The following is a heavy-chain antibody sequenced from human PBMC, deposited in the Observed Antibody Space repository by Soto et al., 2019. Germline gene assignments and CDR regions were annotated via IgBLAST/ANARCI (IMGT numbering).Heavy chain of an antibody. CDR1: GFSLSTSGVG. Sequence: QITLKESGPTLVKPTQTLTLTCTFSGFSLSTSGVGVGWIRQPPGKALEWLALIYWDDDKRYSPSLKSRLTIPKDXSKNQVVLTMTNMDPVDTATYYCAHRPSYCSGYSCYSGFDYWGQGTLVTVSS. V-gene: IGHV2-5*02. J-gene: IGHJ4*02. D-gene: IGHD2-15*01. CDR3: AHRPSYCSGYSCYSGFDY. CDR2: IYWDDDK.